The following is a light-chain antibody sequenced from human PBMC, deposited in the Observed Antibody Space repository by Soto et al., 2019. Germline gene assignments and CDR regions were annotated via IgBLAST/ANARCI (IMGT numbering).Light chain of an antibody. V-gene: IGKV3-11*01. Sequence: VLTQSPATLSLSPGDSATLSCRASQSVSSYLAWYQQKPGQAPRLLIYDASNRATGIPATFSGSGSGTDFTPTISSLDPEDFAVYYCQQSSAWPQITFGQGTRLEIK. CDR3: QQSSAWPQIT. CDR2: DAS. J-gene: IGKJ5*01. CDR1: QSVSSY.